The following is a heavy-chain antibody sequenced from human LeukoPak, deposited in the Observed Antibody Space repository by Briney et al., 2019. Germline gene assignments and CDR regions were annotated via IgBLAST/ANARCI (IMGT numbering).Heavy chain of an antibody. CDR1: GFTFSSYG. J-gene: IGHJ6*02. CDR2: ISYDGSNK. V-gene: IGHV3-30*03. D-gene: IGHD3-22*01. CDR3: ARWANYYDSSGYYSYYYYGMDV. Sequence: GGSLRLSCAASGFTFSSYGMHWVRQAPGKGLEWVAVISYDGSNKYYADSVKGRFTISRDNSKNTLYLQMNSLRAEDTAVYYCARWANYYDSSGYYSYYYYGMDVWGQGTTVTVSS.